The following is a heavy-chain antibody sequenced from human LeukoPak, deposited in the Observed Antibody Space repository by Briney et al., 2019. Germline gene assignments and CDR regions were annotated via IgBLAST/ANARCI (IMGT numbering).Heavy chain of an antibody. CDR3: ARHNTVTTYYYYHTDV. CDR1: GYRFPSYW. D-gene: IGHD4-11*01. V-gene: IGHV5-51*01. Sequence: PGESLNISRQGSGYRFPSYWIRWVRQLPGKGLEWMGIIYPCDSDTRHSPSFQGQVTISADKSISTAYLQWSSLKASDTAMYYCARHNTVTTYYYYHTDVWGKGTTVTASS. J-gene: IGHJ6*03. CDR2: IYPCDSDT.